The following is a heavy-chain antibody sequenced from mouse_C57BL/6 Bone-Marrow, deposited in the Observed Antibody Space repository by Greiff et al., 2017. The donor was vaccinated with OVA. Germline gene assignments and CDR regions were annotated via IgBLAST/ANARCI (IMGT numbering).Heavy chain of an antibody. V-gene: IGHV5-9-1*02. CDR1: GFPFSSIA. J-gene: IGHJ4*01. CDR3: TRLLDAMDY. CDR2: ISSGGDYI. Sequence: EVKLVESGEGLVKPGGSLKLSCAASGFPFSSIALPWVRQTPEKGREWVAYISSGGDYIYYADTVKGRFTISRDNARNTRYLQMSSLKSEDTAMYYCTRLLDAMDYWGQGTSVTVSS. D-gene: IGHD2-1*01.